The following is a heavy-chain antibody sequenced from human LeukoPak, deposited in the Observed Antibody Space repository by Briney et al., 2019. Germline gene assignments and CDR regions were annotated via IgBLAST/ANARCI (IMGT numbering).Heavy chain of an antibody. CDR2: ISAYNGNT. CDR1: GYTFTSYG. D-gene: IGHD3-16*02. Sequence: GASVKVSCKASGYTFTSYGISWVRQAPGQGLEWMGWISAYNGNTNYAQKLQGRVTMTTDTSTSTAYMELRSLRSEDTAVYYCASPAYYDYVWGSYRFDYWGQGTLVTVSS. V-gene: IGHV1-18*01. CDR3: ASPAYYDYVWGSYRFDY. J-gene: IGHJ4*02.